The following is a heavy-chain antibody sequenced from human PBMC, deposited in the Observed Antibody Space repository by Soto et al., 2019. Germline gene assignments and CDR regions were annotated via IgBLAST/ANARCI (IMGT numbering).Heavy chain of an antibody. CDR1: GFTFSSYA. CDR2: ISGSGGST. J-gene: IGHJ4*02. D-gene: IGHD3-22*01. CDR3: ARGRTVSGYVFYGY. V-gene: IGHV3-23*01. Sequence: GGSLRLSCAASGFTFSSYAMSWVRQAPGKGLEWVSAISGSGGSTYYADSVKGRFTISRDNSKNTLYLQMNSLRAEDTAVYYCARGRTVSGYVFYGYWGQGTLVTVSS.